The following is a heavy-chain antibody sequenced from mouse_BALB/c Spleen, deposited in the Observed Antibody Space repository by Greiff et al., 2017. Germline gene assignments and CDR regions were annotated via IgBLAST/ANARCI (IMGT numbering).Heavy chain of an antibody. D-gene: IGHD3-3*01. Sequence: EVHLVESGGGLVQPGGSRKLSCAASGFTFSSFGMHWVRQAPEKGLEWVAYISSGSSTIYYADTVKGRITISRDNPKNTLFLQMTSLRSEDTAMYYCAREGVRAYAPWFAYWGQGTLVTVSA. CDR1: GFTFSSFG. J-gene: IGHJ3*01. CDR3: AREGVRAYAPWFAY. CDR2: ISSGSSTI. V-gene: IGHV5-17*02.